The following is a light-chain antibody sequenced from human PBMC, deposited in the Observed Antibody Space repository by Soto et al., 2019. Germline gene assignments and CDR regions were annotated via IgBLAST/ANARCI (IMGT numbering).Light chain of an antibody. J-gene: IGKJ1*01. Sequence: DIQMTQSPSTLAGSVGDRVTITCRASQSISNWVAWYQLKSGKAPNLLIYKASTLETGVPSRFRGSGSGTEFTLTISTLQPDDFETYYCQHYASFSGTFGQGTKVDIK. CDR2: KAS. CDR3: QHYASFSGT. V-gene: IGKV1-5*03. CDR1: QSISNW.